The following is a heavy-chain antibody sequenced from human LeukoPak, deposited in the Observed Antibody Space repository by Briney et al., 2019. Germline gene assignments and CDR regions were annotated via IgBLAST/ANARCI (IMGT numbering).Heavy chain of an antibody. V-gene: IGHV1-2*02. Sequence: GASVKVSCKASGYTFTGYYMHWVRQAPGQGLEWMGWINPNSGGTNYAQKFQGRVTMTRDTSTSTVYMELSSLRSEDTAVYYCARVDSTSSHDYWGQGTLVTVSS. CDR2: INPNSGGT. J-gene: IGHJ4*02. CDR3: ARVDSTSSHDY. D-gene: IGHD6-6*01. CDR1: GYTFTGYY.